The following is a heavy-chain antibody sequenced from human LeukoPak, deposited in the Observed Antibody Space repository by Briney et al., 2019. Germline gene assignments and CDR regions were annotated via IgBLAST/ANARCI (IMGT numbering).Heavy chain of an antibody. Sequence: GGSLRLSCAASGFTFSSYAMSWVRQAPGKGVGWVSAISVSGGGTYYADSVKGRFAISRDNSKNTLYLQMNSLRAEDTAVYYCAKDAVSGSPYYFDYWGQGTLVTVSS. V-gene: IGHV3-23*01. CDR3: AKDAVSGSPYYFDY. CDR1: GFTFSSYA. J-gene: IGHJ4*02. D-gene: IGHD1-26*01. CDR2: ISVSGGGT.